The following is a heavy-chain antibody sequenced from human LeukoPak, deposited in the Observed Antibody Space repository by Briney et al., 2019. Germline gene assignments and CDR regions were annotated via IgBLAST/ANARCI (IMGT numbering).Heavy chain of an antibody. Sequence: PGGSLRLSCAASGFTFSSYGMHWVRQAPGKGLEWVAVISYDGSNKYYADSVKGRFTISRDNSKNTLYLQVNSLRAEDTAVYYCAKGPPYCSSTSCPGAYWGQGTLVTVSS. CDR3: AKGPPYCSSTSCPGAY. CDR2: ISYDGSNK. J-gene: IGHJ4*02. V-gene: IGHV3-30*18. CDR1: GFTFSSYG. D-gene: IGHD2-2*01.